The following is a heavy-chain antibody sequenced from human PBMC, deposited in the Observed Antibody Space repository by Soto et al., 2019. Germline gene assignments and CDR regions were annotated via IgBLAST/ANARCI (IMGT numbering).Heavy chain of an antibody. CDR3: ERSIVVVTALDY. CDR2: VNAGNGNT. CDR1: GYTFTSYA. J-gene: IGHJ4*02. Sequence: QVQLVQSGAEEKKPGASVKVSCKASGYTFTSYAMHWVRQAPGQRLEGMGWVNAGNGNTKYSQKFKARVTITRDTSASTAYMELSSLRSEDTAVYYCERSIVVVTALDYWGQGTMVTVSS. D-gene: IGHD2-21*02. V-gene: IGHV1-3*05.